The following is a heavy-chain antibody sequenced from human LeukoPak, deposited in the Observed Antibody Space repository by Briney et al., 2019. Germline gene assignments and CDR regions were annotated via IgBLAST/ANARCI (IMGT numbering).Heavy chain of an antibody. J-gene: IGHJ5*02. CDR1: GGSFSGYY. D-gene: IGHD2-2*01. CDR2: INHSGST. V-gene: IGHV4-34*01. Sequence: PSETLSLTCAVYGGSFSGYYWSWIRQPPGKGLEWIGEINHSGSTNYNPSLKSRVAISVDTSKNQFSLKLSSVTAADTAVYYCARVDCSSTSCSRFDPWGQGTLVTVSS. CDR3: ARVDCSSTSCSRFDP.